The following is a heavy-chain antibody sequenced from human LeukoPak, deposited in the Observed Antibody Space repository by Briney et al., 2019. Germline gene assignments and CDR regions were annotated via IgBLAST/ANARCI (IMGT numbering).Heavy chain of an antibody. CDR2: ISSSSRTI. J-gene: IGHJ1*01. D-gene: IGHD1-26*01. CDR3: ARDAVGATHTGYFQH. V-gene: IGHV3-48*01. CDR1: GFTFSSYT. Sequence: GGSLRLSCAASGFTFSSYTMNWVRQAPGKGLEWVSSISSSSRTIYYADSVKGRFTISRDNAKNSLYLQMNSLRAEDTAVYYCARDAVGATHTGYFQHWGQGTLVTVSS.